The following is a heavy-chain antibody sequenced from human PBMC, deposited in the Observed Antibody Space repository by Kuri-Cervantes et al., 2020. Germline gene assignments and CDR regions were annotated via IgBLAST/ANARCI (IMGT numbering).Heavy chain of an antibody. Sequence: ASVKVSCKASGYTFTSYYMHWVRQAPGQGLEWMGIINPSGGSTSYAQKFQGRVTMTRDTSTSTVYMELSSLRSEDTAVYYCATVRPAPVVVVALDAFDIWGQGTMVTVSS. J-gene: IGHJ3*02. CDR2: INPSGGST. CDR1: GYTFTSYY. V-gene: IGHV1-46*01. D-gene: IGHD2-15*01. CDR3: ATVRPAPVVVVALDAFDI.